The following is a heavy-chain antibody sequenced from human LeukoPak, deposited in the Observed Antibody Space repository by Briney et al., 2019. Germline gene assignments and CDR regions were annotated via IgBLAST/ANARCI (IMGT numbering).Heavy chain of an antibody. CDR2: ISYDGTEK. J-gene: IGHJ4*02. Sequence: GGSLRLSCAASGLIFSSYAMHWVRQAPGKGLEWVAVISYDGTEKYYGDSVKGRFTISRDNSKNTLYLQMNSLRAEDTALYYCARDGHGVPLDYWGQGALVTVSP. CDR3: ARDGHGVPLDY. CDR1: GLIFSSYA. V-gene: IGHV3-30-3*01. D-gene: IGHD4-17*01.